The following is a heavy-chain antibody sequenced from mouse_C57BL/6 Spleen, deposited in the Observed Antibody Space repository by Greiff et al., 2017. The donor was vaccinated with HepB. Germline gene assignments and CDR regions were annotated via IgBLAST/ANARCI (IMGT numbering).Heavy chain of an antibody. D-gene: IGHD4-1*01. CDR1: GYTFTDYN. CDR2: LNPNTGGT. CDR3: ARKLVDY. V-gene: IGHV1-22*01. J-gene: IGHJ2*01. Sequence: VQLKQSGPELVKPGASVKMSCKASGYTFTDYNMHWVKQSHGTSLAWIGYLNPNTGGTSYHRKFKGKATLTVNKSSSTADMELRSRTSEDSAVYYCARKLVDYWSQGTTFTVAP.